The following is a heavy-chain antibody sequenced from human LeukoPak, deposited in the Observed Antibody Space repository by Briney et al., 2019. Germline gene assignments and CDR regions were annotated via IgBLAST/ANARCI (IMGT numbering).Heavy chain of an antibody. J-gene: IGHJ4*02. CDR1: GYSFTTYW. CDR3: ARPTRGWSSFDY. D-gene: IGHD6-19*01. V-gene: IGHV5-51*01. CDR2: IYPGDSDT. Sequence: GESLKISCEGSGYSFTTYWIGWVRQMPGKGLEWMGIIYPGDSDTRYSPSFQGQVTISADRSISTAYLQWSSLRASGTAMYYCARPTRGWSSFDYWGQGTLVTVSS.